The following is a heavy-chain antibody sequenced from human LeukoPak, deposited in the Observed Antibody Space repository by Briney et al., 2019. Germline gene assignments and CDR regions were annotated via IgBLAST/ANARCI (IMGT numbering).Heavy chain of an antibody. J-gene: IGHJ6*03. CDR2: IYYSGST. CDR3: ARELVAATPTYYYYMDV. V-gene: IGHV4-59*01. CDR1: GGSISSYY. D-gene: IGHD2-15*01. Sequence: KPSETLSLTCTVSGGSISSYYWSWIRQPPGKGLEWIGYIYYSGSTNYNPSLKSRVTISVDTSKNQFSLKLSSVTAADTAVYYCARELVAATPTYYYYMDVWGKGTTVTVSS.